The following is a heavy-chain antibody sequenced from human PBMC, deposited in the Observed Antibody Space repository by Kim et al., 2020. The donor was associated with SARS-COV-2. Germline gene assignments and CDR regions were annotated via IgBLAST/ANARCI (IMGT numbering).Heavy chain of an antibody. V-gene: IGHV3-15*01. D-gene: IGHD3-10*01. CDR3: TTDPSITMVRGLYYFDY. CDR1: GFTFSNAW. Sequence: GGSLRLSCAASGFTFSNAWMSWVRQAPGKGLEWVGRIKSKTDGGTTDYAAPVKGRFTISRDDSKNTLYLQMNSLKTEDTAVYYCTTDPSITMVRGLYYFDYWGQGTLVTVSS. J-gene: IGHJ4*02. CDR2: IKSKTDGGTT.